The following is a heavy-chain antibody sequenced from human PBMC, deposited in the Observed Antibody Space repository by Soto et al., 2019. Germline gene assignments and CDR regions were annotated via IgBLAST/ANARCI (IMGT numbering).Heavy chain of an antibody. Sequence: PGGSLRLSCAASGFTFSSYWMHWVRQAPGKGLVWVSRINSDGSSTSYADSVKGRFTISRDNSKNTLYLQMNSLRAEDTAVYYCAREPRELFLVRYSFYGMDVWGQGTTVTVSS. CDR3: AREPRELFLVRYSFYGMDV. CDR1: GFTFSSYW. J-gene: IGHJ6*02. V-gene: IGHV3-74*01. D-gene: IGHD3-9*01. CDR2: INSDGSST.